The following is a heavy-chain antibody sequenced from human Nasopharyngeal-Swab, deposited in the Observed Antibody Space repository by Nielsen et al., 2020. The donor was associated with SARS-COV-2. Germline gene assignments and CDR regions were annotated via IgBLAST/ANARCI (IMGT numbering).Heavy chain of an antibody. CDR3: ARDKHPRDCSGGSCYLLDY. J-gene: IGHJ4*02. Sequence: ASVNVSCKASGYTFTSYYMHWVRQAPGQGLEWMGIINPSGGSTSYAQKFQGRVTMTRDTSTSTVYMELSSLRSEDTAVYYCARDKHPRDCSGGSCYLLDYWGQGTLVTVSS. D-gene: IGHD2-15*01. V-gene: IGHV1-46*01. CDR2: INPSGGST. CDR1: GYTFTSYY.